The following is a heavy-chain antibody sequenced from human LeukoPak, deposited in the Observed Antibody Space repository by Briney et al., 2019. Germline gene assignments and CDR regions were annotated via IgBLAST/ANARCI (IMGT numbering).Heavy chain of an antibody. J-gene: IGHJ4*02. D-gene: IGHD6-19*01. CDR3: ARASSGWYFGY. CDR1: GYSISSGYY. V-gene: IGHV4-38-2*02. Sequence: PSETLSLTCTVSGYSISSGYYWGWIRQPPGKGLEWIGSIYHSGSTYYNPSLKSRVTISVDTSKNQFSLKLSSVTAADTAVYYCARASSGWYFGYWGQGTLVTVSS. CDR2: IYHSGST.